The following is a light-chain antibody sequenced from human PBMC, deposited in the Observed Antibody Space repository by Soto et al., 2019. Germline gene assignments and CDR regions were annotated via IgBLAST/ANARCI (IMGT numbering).Light chain of an antibody. V-gene: IGLV2-23*03. J-gene: IGLJ1*01. CDR2: GGS. CDR3: CSYAGSSTFFYV. Sequence: QSVLTHPASVSGSPGQSIARACTGTSSDVGSYNLASWYQQHPGKAPKLMIYGGSKRPSGVSNRSSGSKSGNTASLTISGLQAEDEADYYCCSYAGSSTFFYVLGTGTKVTVL. CDR1: SSDVGSYNL.